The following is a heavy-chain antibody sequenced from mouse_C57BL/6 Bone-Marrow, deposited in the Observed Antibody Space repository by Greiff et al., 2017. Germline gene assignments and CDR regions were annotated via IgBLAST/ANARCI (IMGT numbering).Heavy chain of an antibody. CDR3: TTGDYYGSSKYYYAMDY. V-gene: IGHV14-1*01. J-gene: IGHJ4*01. CDR2: IDPEDGDT. D-gene: IGHD1-1*01. Sequence: VQLQQSGAELVRPGASVKLSCTASGFNIKDYYMHWVKQRPEQGLEWIGRIDPEDGDTEYAPKFQGKATMTADTSSNTAYLQLSSLTSEDTAVYYCTTGDYYGSSKYYYAMDYGGQGTSVTVSS. CDR1: GFNIKDYY.